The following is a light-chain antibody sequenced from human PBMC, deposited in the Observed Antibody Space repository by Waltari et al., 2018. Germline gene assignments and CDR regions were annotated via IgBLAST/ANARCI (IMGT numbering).Light chain of an antibody. J-gene: IGKJ1*01. CDR3: QHYESLPVT. V-gene: IGKV3-20*01. CDR2: HAS. Sequence: EIVLTQSPGPLSPPPGERATLSCRASQSISKYLAWYQQKPGQAPRLLIYHASSRAAGIPDRFSGSGSGTDFSLSISRLEPEDFAVYYCQHYESLPVTFGQGTKVEIK. CDR1: QSISKY.